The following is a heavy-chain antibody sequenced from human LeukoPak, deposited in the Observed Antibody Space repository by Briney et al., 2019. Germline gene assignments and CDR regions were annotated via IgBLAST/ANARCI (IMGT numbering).Heavy chain of an antibody. CDR3: ARDIHDENISWAAAGPSNWFDP. CDR2: INPNSGGT. J-gene: IGHJ5*02. V-gene: IGHV1-2*02. CDR1: GYTFTGYY. D-gene: IGHD6-13*01. Sequence: ASVKVSCKASGYTFTGYYMHWVRQAPGQGLEWMGWINPNSGGTNYAQKFQGRVTMTRDTSISTAYMELSRLRSDDTAVYYCARDIHDENISWAAAGPSNWFDPWGQGTLVTVSS.